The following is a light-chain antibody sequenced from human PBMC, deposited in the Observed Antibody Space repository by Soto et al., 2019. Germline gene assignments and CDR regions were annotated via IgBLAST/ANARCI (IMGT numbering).Light chain of an antibody. CDR2: EVS. CDR1: SSDVGGYNF. CDR3: SSYAGSNNFPYV. Sequence: QLVLTQPPSASGSLGHSVTISCTGTSSDVGGYNFVSWYQQHPGKAPKLMIYEVSKRPSGVPDHFSGSKSGNTASLTISGLQPEDEADYYCSSYAGSNNFPYVFGTGTKLTVL. V-gene: IGLV2-8*01. J-gene: IGLJ1*01.